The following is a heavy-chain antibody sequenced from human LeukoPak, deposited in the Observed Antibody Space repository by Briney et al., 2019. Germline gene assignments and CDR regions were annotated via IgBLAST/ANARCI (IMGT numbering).Heavy chain of an antibody. CDR2: IQADGGNK. D-gene: IGHD3-22*01. Sequence: GGSLRLSCAASGFTFRNSDMHWVRQAPGKGPEWVAFIQADGGNKYYADSVKGRFTISRDNAKNSLYLQTNSLRAEDTAVYYCARDRDPGYNDSSGYRRVNAFDIWGQGTMVTVSS. CDR3: ARDRDPGYNDSSGYRRVNAFDI. J-gene: IGHJ3*02. CDR1: GFTFRNSD. V-gene: IGHV3-30*02.